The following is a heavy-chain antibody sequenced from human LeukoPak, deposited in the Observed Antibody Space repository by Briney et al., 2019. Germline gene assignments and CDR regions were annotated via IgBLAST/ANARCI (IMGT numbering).Heavy chain of an antibody. CDR1: GGSISSYY. CDR3: ARDPRYGSGSYYYYYYYGMDV. J-gene: IGHJ6*02. D-gene: IGHD3-10*01. Sequence: SETLSLTCTVSGGSISSYYWSWIRQPAGKGLEWIGRIYTSGSTNYNPSLKSRVTISVDTSKNQFSLKLSSVTAADTAVYYCARDPRYGSGSYYYYYYYGMDVWGQGTTVTVSS. CDR2: IYTSGST. V-gene: IGHV4-4*07.